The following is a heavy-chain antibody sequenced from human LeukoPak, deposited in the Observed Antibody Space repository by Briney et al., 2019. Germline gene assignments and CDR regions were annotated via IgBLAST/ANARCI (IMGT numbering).Heavy chain of an antibody. V-gene: IGHV3-23*01. Sequence: PGGSLRLSCAASGFTFSNYAMSWVRQAPGKGLEWVSAINGSGGSTYYADSVKGRFTISRDNSKNTLYLQMNSLRAEDTAVYYCAKGRPLGDIVVVPAAMTFDYWGQGTLVTVSS. J-gene: IGHJ4*02. CDR3: AKGRPLGDIVVVPAAMTFDY. CDR1: GFTFSNYA. D-gene: IGHD2-2*01. CDR2: INGSGGST.